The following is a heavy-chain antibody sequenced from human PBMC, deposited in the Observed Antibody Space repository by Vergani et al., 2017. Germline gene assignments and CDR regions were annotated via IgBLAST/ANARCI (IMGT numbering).Heavy chain of an antibody. CDR3: AKDYLRDNLYYYYGMDV. V-gene: IGHV3-30-3*01. D-gene: IGHD1-1*01. J-gene: IGHJ6*02. CDR2: ISYDGSNK. CDR1: GFTFSSYA. Sequence: QVQLVESGGGVVQPGRSLRLSCAASGFTFSSYAMHWVRQAPGKGLEWVAVISYDGSNKYYADSVKGRFTISRDNSKNTLYLQMNSLRAEDTAVYYCAKDYLRDNLYYYYGMDVWGQGTTVTVSS.